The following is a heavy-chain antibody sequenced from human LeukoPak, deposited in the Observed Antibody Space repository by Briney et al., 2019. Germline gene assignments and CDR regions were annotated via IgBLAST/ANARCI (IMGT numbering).Heavy chain of an antibody. CDR1: GGSFSGYY. V-gene: IGHV4-34*01. CDR2: INHSGST. CDR3: ARRTITMIVVVKGPFDY. J-gene: IGHJ4*02. Sequence: SETLSLTCAVYGGSFSGYYWSWIRQPPGKGLEWIGEINHSGSTNYNPSLKSRVTTSVDTSKNQFSLKLSSVTAADTAVYYCARRTITMIVVVKGPFDYWGQGTLVTVSS. D-gene: IGHD3-22*01.